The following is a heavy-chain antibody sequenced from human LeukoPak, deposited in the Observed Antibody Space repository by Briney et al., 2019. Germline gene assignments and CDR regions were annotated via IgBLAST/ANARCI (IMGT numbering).Heavy chain of an antibody. D-gene: IGHD5-18*01. CDR1: GFTFSGYS. Sequence: GGSLRLXCAASGFTFSGYSMNWVRQAPGKGLEWVSSISSSSTYMYYADSLKGRFTISRDNAKNSLYLQMNSLRAEDTAVYYCARERGYSYGYGDYWGQGTLVTVSS. CDR2: ISSSSTYM. CDR3: ARERGYSYGYGDY. J-gene: IGHJ4*02. V-gene: IGHV3-21*01.